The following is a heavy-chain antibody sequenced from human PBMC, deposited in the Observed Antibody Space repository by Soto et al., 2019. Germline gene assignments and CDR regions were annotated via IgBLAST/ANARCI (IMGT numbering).Heavy chain of an antibody. V-gene: IGHV4-30-2*01. D-gene: IGHD4-4*01. CDR2: IYHSGST. Sequence: QLQLQESGSGLVKPSQTLSLTCAVSGGSISSGGYSWSWIRQPPGKGLEWIGYIYHSGSTYYNPSLTSRVTISVDRSKNQFSLKLSSVTAADTVVYYCAAGAYSKEGVLDYWGQGTLVTVSS. J-gene: IGHJ4*02. CDR1: GGSISSGGYS. CDR3: AAGAYSKEGVLDY.